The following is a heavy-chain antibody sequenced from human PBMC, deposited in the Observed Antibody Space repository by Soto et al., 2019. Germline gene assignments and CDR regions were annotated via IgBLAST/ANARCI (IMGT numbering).Heavy chain of an antibody. CDR1: GYTFTSYY. CDR2: INPSGGST. CDR3: ARSPSTNYDILTGPVDY. V-gene: IGHV1-46*01. Sequence: ASVKVSCKASGYTFTSYYMHWVRQAPGQGLEWMGIINPSGGSTSYAQKFQGRVTMTRDTSTSTVYMELSSLRSEDTAVYYCARSPSTNYDILTGPVDYWGQGTLVTVSS. D-gene: IGHD3-9*01. J-gene: IGHJ4*02.